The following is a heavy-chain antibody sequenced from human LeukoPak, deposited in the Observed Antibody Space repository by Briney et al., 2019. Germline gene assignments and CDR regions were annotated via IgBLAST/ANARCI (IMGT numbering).Heavy chain of an antibody. Sequence: SVKVSCKASGGTFSSYAISWVRQAPGQGLEWMGGIIPIFGTANYAQKFQGRVTITADESTSTAYMELSSLRSEDTAVYYCARDRRSIIVVVPAAMARRPEAGFDPWGQGTLVTVSS. CDR1: GGTFSSYA. CDR2: IIPIFGTA. V-gene: IGHV1-69*01. CDR3: ARDRRSIIVVVPAAMARRPEAGFDP. D-gene: IGHD2-2*01. J-gene: IGHJ5*02.